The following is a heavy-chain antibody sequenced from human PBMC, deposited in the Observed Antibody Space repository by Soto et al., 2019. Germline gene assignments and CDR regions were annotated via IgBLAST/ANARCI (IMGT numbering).Heavy chain of an antibody. CDR3: ARTPTRGASAWLDP. CDR2: IHLSGRV. V-gene: IGHV4-34*01. J-gene: IGHJ5*02. Sequence: QVQLQQWGSGLLKPSETLSLTCAIYGGSISDYYWHWIRQSPGKGLEWIGEIHLSGRVNFTPSLKSRTSLSMDTSRNQFFLTLRSVTAADTAVYFCARTPTRGASAWLDPWGRGHLVTVSS. CDR1: GGSISDYY. D-gene: IGHD1-26*01.